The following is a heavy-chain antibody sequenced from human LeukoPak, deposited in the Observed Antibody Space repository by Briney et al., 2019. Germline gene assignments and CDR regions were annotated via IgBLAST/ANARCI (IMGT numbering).Heavy chain of an antibody. J-gene: IGHJ4*02. CDR1: GFTFRNYG. Sequence: GGSLRLSCSASGFTFRNYGIHWVRQAPGKGLEWVIVVSRDGGTKYYSDSVKGRFTISRDNAKNSLYLQMNSLRVEDTAVYYCAKVAKYYYGSETYYFFEHWGQGTPVTASS. CDR2: VSRDGGTK. CDR3: AKVAKYYYGSETYYFFEH. D-gene: IGHD3-10*01. V-gene: IGHV3-30*18.